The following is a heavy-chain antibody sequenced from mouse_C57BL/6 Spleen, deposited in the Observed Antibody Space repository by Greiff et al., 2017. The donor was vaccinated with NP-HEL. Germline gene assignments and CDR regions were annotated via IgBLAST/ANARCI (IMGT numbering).Heavy chain of an antibody. CDR2: ISSGGSYT. Sequence: EVKLMESGGDLVKPGGSLKLSCAASGFTFSSYGMSWVRQTPDKRLEWVATISSGGSYTYYPDSVKGRFTISRDNAKNTLYLQMSSLKSEDTAMYYCARGPLPFAYWGQGTLVTVSA. J-gene: IGHJ3*01. CDR1: GFTFSSYG. V-gene: IGHV5-6*01. CDR3: ARGPLPFAY.